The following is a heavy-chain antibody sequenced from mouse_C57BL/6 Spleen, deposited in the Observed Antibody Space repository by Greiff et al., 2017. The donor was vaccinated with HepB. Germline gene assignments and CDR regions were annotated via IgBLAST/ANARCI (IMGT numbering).Heavy chain of an antibody. CDR1: GYTFTSYW. D-gene: IGHD3-2*02. Sequence: QVHVKQSGAELVRPGTSVKLSCKASGYTFTSYWMHWVKQRPGQGLEWIGVIDPSDSYTNYNQKFKGKATLTVDTSSSTAYMQLSSLTSEDSAVYYCARSWAAQDCFDYWGQGTTLTVSS. CDR3: ARSWAAQDCFDY. V-gene: IGHV1-59*01. J-gene: IGHJ2*01. CDR2: IDPSDSYT.